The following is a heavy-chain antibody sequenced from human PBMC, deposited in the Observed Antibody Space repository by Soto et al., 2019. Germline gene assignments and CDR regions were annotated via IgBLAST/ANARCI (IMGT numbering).Heavy chain of an antibody. D-gene: IGHD2-15*01. Sequence: PVEVSCKDSGGTFSSYASSWVRQAPGQGLEWMGGIIPIFGTANYAQKFQCRVTMTADESTSTAYMELSSLRSEDTAVYYCATPLGRIVVPAVIHCSGGSCYDLYAFDIWGQGTMVTVSS. V-gene: IGHV1-69*13. CDR3: ATPLGRIVVPAVIHCSGGSCYDLYAFDI. CDR2: IIPIFGTA. J-gene: IGHJ3*02. CDR1: GGTFSSYA.